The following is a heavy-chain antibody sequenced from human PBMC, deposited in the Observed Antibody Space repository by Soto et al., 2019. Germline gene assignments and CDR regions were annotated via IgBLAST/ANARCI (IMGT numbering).Heavy chain of an antibody. J-gene: IGHJ4*02. Sequence: GASVKVSCKASGYSFTTYGIFWVRQAPGQGLEWMGWISPYNGKTNYAQNLQGRVSMTTDTSTTTAYMELGSLRSDDTAVYYCARPYDSSQSPRFDYWGQGTLVTVSS. V-gene: IGHV1-18*01. D-gene: IGHD3-22*01. CDR3: ARPYDSSQSPRFDY. CDR2: ISPYNGKT. CDR1: GYSFTTYG.